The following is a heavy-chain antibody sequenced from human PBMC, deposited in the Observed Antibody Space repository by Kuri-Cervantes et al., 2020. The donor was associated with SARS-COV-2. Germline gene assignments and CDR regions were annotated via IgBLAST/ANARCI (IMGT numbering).Heavy chain of an antibody. CDR3: AKDKQGNHDY. J-gene: IGHJ4*02. V-gene: IGHV3-30*02. D-gene: IGHD4-23*01. CDR2: IRYDGSNK. Sequence: GESLKISCAASGFTFSSYGMHWVRQAPGKGLEWVAFIRYDGSNKYYADSVKARFTISRDNSKNTLYLQMNSLRAEDTAVYYCAKDKQGNHDYWGQGTLVTVSS. CDR1: GFTFSSYG.